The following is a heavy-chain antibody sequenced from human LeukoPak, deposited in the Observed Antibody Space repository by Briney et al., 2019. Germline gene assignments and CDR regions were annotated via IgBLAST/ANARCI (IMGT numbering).Heavy chain of an antibody. V-gene: IGHV3-23*01. Sequence: GGSLRLSCVASGFTVTNNYMSWVRQAPGKGLEWVSGIGASGGSTYYADSVKGRFTISRDNSKNTLYLQMNSLRTEDTAVYYCAKAEGYDILTGLDYWGQGTLVTVSS. D-gene: IGHD3-9*01. CDR2: IGASGGST. CDR1: GFTVTNNY. J-gene: IGHJ4*02. CDR3: AKAEGYDILTGLDY.